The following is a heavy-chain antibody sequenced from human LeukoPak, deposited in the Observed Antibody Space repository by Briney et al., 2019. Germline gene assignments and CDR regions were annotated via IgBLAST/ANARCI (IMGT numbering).Heavy chain of an antibody. J-gene: IGHJ5*02. CDR2: YSGST. CDR3: ARDPWDYYGSGSYYIP. CDR1: GGSFSSYY. Sequence: KSSETLSLTCAVYGGSFSSYYWSWIRQPPGKGLEWIGYYSGSTNYNPSLKSRVTISVDTSKNQFSLKLSSVTAADTAVYYCARDPWDYYGSGSYYIPWGQGTLVTVSS. V-gene: IGHV4-59*01. D-gene: IGHD3-10*01.